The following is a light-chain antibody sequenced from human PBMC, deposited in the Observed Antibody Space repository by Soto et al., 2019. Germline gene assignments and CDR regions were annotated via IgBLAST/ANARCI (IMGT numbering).Light chain of an antibody. CDR2: EVS. Sequence: QSALTQPASVSGSPGQSITISCTGTSSDVGGYNYVSWYQQHPGKAPKLMIYEVSNRPSGVSNRFSGFKSGNTASLTISGLQAEDEADYYCSSYTSSSTSVVFGGGTQLTVL. CDR3: SSYTSSSTSVV. V-gene: IGLV2-14*01. CDR1: SSDVGGYNY. J-gene: IGLJ2*01.